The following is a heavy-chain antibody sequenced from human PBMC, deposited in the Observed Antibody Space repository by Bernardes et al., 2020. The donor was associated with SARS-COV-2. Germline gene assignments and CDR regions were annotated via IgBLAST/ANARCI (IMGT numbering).Heavy chain of an antibody. CDR2: IYWDDDK. Sequence: SGPTLVKPTQTLTLTCTFSAFSLSTTGVGVAWIRQPPGKALEWLALIYWDDDKRYRPSLENRLTITKDTSKNQVVLTMTNMDLVDTATYYCAHGIYSDGRIYLDYWGPGTLVTVYS. CDR1: AFSLSTTGVG. V-gene: IGHV2-5*02. CDR3: AHGIYSDGRIYLDY. D-gene: IGHD4-4*01. J-gene: IGHJ4*02.